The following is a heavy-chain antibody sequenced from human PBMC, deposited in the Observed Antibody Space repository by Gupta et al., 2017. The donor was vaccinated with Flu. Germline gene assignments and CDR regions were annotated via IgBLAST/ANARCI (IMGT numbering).Heavy chain of an antibody. Sequence: SSYAISWVRQAPGQGLEWMGSIIPSVGSANYAQKFQGRVVITADKSTTTVFVEFYGLKSEDTAIYYCARGDDSSSWYQFDYWGQGTLIIVSS. CDR3: ARGDDSSSWYQFDY. J-gene: IGHJ4*02. V-gene: IGHV1-69*04. CDR2: IIPSVGSA. D-gene: IGHD2-2*01. CDR1: SSYA.